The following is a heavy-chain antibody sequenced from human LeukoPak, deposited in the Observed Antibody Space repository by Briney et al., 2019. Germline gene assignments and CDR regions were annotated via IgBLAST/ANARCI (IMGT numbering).Heavy chain of an antibody. CDR3: ARDRRITIFGVVSNWFDP. V-gene: IGHV1-46*01. J-gene: IGHJ5*02. Sequence: DSVKVSCKASGHTFTSYYMHWVRQAPGQGLEWMGIINPSGGSTSYAQKFQGRVTMTRDMSTSTVYMELSSLRSEDTAVYYCARDRRITIFGVVSNWFDPWGQGTLVTVSS. CDR1: GHTFTSYY. D-gene: IGHD3-3*01. CDR2: INPSGGST.